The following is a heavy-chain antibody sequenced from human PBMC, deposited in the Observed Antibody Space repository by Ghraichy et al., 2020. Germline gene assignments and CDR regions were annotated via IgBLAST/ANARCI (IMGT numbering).Heavy chain of an antibody. J-gene: IGHJ6*02. CDR3: ARGTRTLSGMDV. CDR2: IYSGGST. CDR1: GFTVSSNY. D-gene: IGHD1-14*01. Sequence: GGSLRLSCAASGFTVSSNYMSWVRQAPGKGLEWVSVIYSGGSTYYADSVKGRFTISRDNSKNTLYLQMNSLRAEDTAVYYCARGTRTLSGMDVWGQGTTVTVSS. V-gene: IGHV3-53*01.